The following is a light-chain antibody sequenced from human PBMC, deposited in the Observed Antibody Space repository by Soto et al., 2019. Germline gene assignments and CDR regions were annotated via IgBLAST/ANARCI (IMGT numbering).Light chain of an antibody. CDR1: SSDDGAYNF. CDR3: SSFTTGVNYV. Sequence: QSALTQPASVSGSPGQSITISCTGTSSDDGAYNFVSWYQQHPGKAPKLIIYDVNNRPSEVSNRFSGSKSGNTASLTISGLQAEDEGDYYCSSFTTGVNYVFGIGTKLTVL. J-gene: IGLJ1*01. CDR2: DVN. V-gene: IGLV2-14*03.